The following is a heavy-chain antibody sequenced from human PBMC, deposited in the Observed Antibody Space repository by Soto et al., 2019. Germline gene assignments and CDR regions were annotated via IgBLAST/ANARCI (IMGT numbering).Heavy chain of an antibody. D-gene: IGHD6-6*01. CDR1: CGSISSGDCY. CDR3: ASERPDGARLDP. Sequence: SEALSVTSTVSCGSISSGDCYRISIRQPPGKGLEWIGYIYHSGSTYYNPSLKSRVTISVDTSKNQFSLKLSSVTAADAAVYYCASERPDGARLDPWGQGTLVTVSS. J-gene: IGHJ5*02. V-gene: IGHV4-30-4*01. CDR2: IYHSGST.